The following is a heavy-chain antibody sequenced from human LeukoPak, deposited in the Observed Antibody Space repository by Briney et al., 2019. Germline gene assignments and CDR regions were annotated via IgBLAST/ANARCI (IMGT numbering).Heavy chain of an antibody. V-gene: IGHV4-39*01. CDR2: IKYSGTT. CDR3: ARRGYCGENCFSFDY. CDR1: GGSISSSGYY. D-gene: IGHD2-21*01. Sequence: SETLSLTCTVSGGSISSSGYYWGWIRQPPGKGLEWIGSIKYSGTTYYTPSLKSRLTISVDTSKNQFSLKLSSVTAADTAVYYCARRGYCGENCFSFDYWGQGTLVTVSS. J-gene: IGHJ4*02.